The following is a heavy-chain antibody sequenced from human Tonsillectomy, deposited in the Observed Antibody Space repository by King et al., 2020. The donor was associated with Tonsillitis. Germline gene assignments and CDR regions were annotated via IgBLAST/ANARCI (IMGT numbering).Heavy chain of an antibody. CDR3: ATSGRSFADFDN. D-gene: IGHD3-10*01. J-gene: IGHJ4*02. Sequence: VQLVESGGGLVKPGGSLRLSCTASGFTFSDYYMTWIRQAPGKGLEWVSYITPTSSHTNSVDSVKGRFTISRDNSKNQLYLQMNSLRGEDTGFYYCATSGRSFADFDNWGQGTLVSVSS. CDR1: GFTFSDYY. CDR2: ITPTSSHT. V-gene: IGHV3-11*06.